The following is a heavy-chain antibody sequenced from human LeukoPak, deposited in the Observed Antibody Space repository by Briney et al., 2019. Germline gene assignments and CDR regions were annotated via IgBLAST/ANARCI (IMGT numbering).Heavy chain of an antibody. D-gene: IGHD1-26*01. Sequence: PGRSLRLSCAASGFTFSSYAMHGARQAPGKGLEWVAVISYDGSNKYYADSVKGRFTISRDNSKNTLYLQMNSLRAEDTAVYYCASWELLDPDAFDIWGQGTMVTVSS. V-gene: IGHV3-30*04. CDR1: GFTFSSYA. CDR2: ISYDGSNK. J-gene: IGHJ3*02. CDR3: ASWELLDPDAFDI.